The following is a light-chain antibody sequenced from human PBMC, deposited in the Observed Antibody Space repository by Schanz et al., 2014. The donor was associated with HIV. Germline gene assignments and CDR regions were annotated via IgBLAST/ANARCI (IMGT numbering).Light chain of an antibody. CDR3: CSFGGTSP. CDR2: SNN. CDR1: SSNIGSNT. V-gene: IGLV1-44*01. Sequence: QSVLTQPPSASGTPGQRVTISCSGSSSNIGSNTVNWYQQLPGTAPKLLIYSNNQRPSGVPDRFSGSKSGTSASLAISGLQSEDEADYYCCSFGGTSPFGGGTKVTVL. J-gene: IGLJ3*02.